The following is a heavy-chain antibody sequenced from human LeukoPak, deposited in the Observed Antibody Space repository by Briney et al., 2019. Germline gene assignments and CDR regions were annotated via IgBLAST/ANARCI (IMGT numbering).Heavy chain of an antibody. Sequence: GGSLRLSCAASGFTFSSYGMHWVRQAPGKGLEWVAVISYDGSNKYYADSVKGRFTISRDNSKNTLYLQMNSLRAEDTAVYYCARDKSSSWFLDYWGQGTLVTVSS. V-gene: IGHV3-30*03. CDR3: ARDKSSSWFLDY. D-gene: IGHD6-13*01. CDR1: GFTFSSYG. CDR2: ISYDGSNK. J-gene: IGHJ4*02.